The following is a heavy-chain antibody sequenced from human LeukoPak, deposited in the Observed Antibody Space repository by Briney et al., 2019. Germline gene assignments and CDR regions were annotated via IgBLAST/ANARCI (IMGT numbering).Heavy chain of an antibody. CDR1: GFTFSGYW. V-gene: IGHV3-74*01. CDR2: INDDGRYT. CDR3: ARGVRIAVAGNIDY. J-gene: IGHJ4*02. Sequence: GGSLRLSCAASGFTFSGYWMHWVRQVPGKGLVWVSRINDDGRYTVYADSVKGQFTISRDNSKNTLYPQMNSLRAEDTAVYYCARGVRIAVAGNIDYWGQGTLVTVSS. D-gene: IGHD6-19*01.